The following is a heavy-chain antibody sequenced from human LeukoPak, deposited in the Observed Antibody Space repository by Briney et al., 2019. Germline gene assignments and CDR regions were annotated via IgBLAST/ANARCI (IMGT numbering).Heavy chain of an antibody. CDR1: GYTFTDYY. V-gene: IGHV1-2*02. CDR3: ARASSWGSYFDY. CDR2: INPDSGST. J-gene: IGHJ4*02. Sequence: GASVKVSCKASGYTFTDYYMHWVRQAPGQGLEWMGWINPDSGSTNSAQKFQGRVTMTRDTSISTAYMELSRLRSDDTAVYYCARASSWGSYFDYWGQGTLVTVSS. D-gene: IGHD3-16*01.